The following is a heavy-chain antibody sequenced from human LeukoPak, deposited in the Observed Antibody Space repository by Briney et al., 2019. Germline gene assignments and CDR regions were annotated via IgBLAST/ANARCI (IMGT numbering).Heavy chain of an antibody. Sequence: GGSRRLSCAASGFTVSSNYMSWVRQAPGKGLEWVSVIYSGGSTYYADSVKGRFTISRDNSKNTLYLQMNSLRAEDTAVYYCASLYDSSGYTFDYWGQGTLVTVSS. D-gene: IGHD3-22*01. CDR1: GFTVSSNY. CDR2: IYSGGST. CDR3: ASLYDSSGYTFDY. V-gene: IGHV3-53*01. J-gene: IGHJ4*02.